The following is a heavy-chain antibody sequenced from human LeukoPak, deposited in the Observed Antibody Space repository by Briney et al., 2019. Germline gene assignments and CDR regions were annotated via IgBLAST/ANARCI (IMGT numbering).Heavy chain of an antibody. V-gene: IGHV3-48*03. CDR1: GFTFSSYE. CDR3: ARDGRYYGSGNTEAHYYYYYGMDV. Sequence: GGSLRLSCAASGFTFSSYEMNWVRQAPGKGLEWVSYISSSGSTIYYADSVKGRFTISRDNAKNSLYLQMNSLRAEDMAVYYCARDGRYYGSGNTEAHYYYYYGMDVWGQGTTVTVSS. CDR2: ISSSGSTI. D-gene: IGHD3-10*01. J-gene: IGHJ6*02.